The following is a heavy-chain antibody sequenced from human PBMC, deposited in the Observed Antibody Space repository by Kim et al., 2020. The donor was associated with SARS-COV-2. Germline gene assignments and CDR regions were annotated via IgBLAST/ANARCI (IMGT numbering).Heavy chain of an antibody. V-gene: IGHV4-39*01. Sequence: SETLSLTCTVSGGSISSSSYYWGWIRQPPGKGLEWIGSIYYSGSTYYNPSLKSRVTISVDTSKNQFSLKLSSVTAADTAVYYCARHPINWNYVNWFDPWGQGTLVTVSS. CDR1: GGSISSSSYY. D-gene: IGHD1-7*01. CDR2: IYYSGST. J-gene: IGHJ5*02. CDR3: ARHPINWNYVNWFDP.